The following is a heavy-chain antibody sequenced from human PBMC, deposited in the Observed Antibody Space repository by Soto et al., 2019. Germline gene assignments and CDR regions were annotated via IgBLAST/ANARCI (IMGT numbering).Heavy chain of an antibody. CDR1: GYTFTIYY. J-gene: IGHJ1*01. Sequence: ASVKVACKASGYTFTIYYMHWVRQAHGQGLEWMGIINPSGGSTSYAQKFQGRVTTTRDTSTSTVYMELSSLRSEDTAVYYCARRGTSYCSGGSCYSGDFQHWGQGTLVTVSS. D-gene: IGHD2-15*01. V-gene: IGHV1-46*03. CDR2: INPSGGST. CDR3: ARRGTSYCSGGSCYSGDFQH.